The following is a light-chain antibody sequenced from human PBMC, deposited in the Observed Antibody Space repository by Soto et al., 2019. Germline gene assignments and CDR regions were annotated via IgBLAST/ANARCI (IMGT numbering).Light chain of an antibody. CDR1: QSVSSSY. CDR2: GAS. CDR3: QQYDNLPLT. J-gene: IGKJ3*01. V-gene: IGKV3-20*01. Sequence: EIVLTQSPGTLSLSPGDIATLYCSASQSVSSSYLAWYQQKPGQAPRLLIYGASTRATGIPDRFSGDGSVTHFTLTISRLEAEDFAVYFCQQYDNLPLTFGPGTKVDIK.